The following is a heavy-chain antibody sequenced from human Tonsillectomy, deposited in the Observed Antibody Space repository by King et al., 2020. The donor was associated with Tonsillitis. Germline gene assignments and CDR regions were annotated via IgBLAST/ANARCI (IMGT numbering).Heavy chain of an antibody. CDR3: ARGPTYYGAGANFDS. Sequence: QLVQSGAEVKKPGASVKISCKASGYSFTTYAIHWVRQAPGQRLEWMGWINAGDGITKYSQNFQGRVTITSDTAASTAYMQLSSLRSDDTAVYYCARGPTYYGAGANFDSWGQGTLVTVSS. V-gene: IGHV1-3*01. J-gene: IGHJ4*02. CDR1: GYSFTTYA. CDR2: INAGDGIT. D-gene: IGHD3-10*01.